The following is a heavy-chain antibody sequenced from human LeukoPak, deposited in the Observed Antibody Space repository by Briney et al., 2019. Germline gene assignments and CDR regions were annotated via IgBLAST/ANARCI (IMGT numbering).Heavy chain of an antibody. CDR1: GYTFSGYF. CDR2: IYPNSGGT. D-gene: IGHD1-26*01. V-gene: IGHV1-2*02. Sequence: ASVKVSCRASGYTFSGYFMQWVRQAPGQGLEWMGWIYPNSGGTKYAQKFQGRVTMTRDTSISTIYMELSSLRSDDTAVYYCARFSGSSNFDYWGQGTLVAVPS. J-gene: IGHJ4*02. CDR3: ARFSGSSNFDY.